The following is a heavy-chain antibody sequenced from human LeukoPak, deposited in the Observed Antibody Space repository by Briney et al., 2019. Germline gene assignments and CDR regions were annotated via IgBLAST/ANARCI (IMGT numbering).Heavy chain of an antibody. CDR3: AKGHYYGSGSLDY. D-gene: IGHD3-10*01. J-gene: IGHJ4*02. V-gene: IGHV3-23*01. CDR1: GFTFSSYG. Sequence: GGSLRLTCAACGFTFSSYGMSWVRQAPGKGLEWISAIGGRDGSTYYADSVKGRFTISRDNSKNTLYVQMKSLRAEDTAVYYCAKGHYYGSGSLDYWGQGTLVNVSS. CDR2: IGGRDGST.